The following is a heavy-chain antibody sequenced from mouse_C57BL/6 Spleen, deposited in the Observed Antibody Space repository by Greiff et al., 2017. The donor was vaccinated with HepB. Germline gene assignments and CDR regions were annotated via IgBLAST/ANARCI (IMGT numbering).Heavy chain of an antibody. CDR1: GFTFSSYA. Sequence: EVQLVESGGGLVKPGGSLKLSCAASGFTFSSYAMSWVRQTPEKRLEWVATISDGGSYTYYPDNVKGRFTISRDNAKNNLYLQMSHLKSEDTAMYYCARDNYDYDRDFDYWGQGTTLTVSS. CDR3: ARDNYDYDRDFDY. V-gene: IGHV5-4*01. CDR2: ISDGGSYT. D-gene: IGHD2-4*01. J-gene: IGHJ2*01.